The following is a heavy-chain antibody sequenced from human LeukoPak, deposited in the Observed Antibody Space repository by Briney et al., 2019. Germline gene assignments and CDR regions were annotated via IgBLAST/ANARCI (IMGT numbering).Heavy chain of an antibody. CDR1: GVSISSSSYY. Sequence: SETLSLTCTVSGVSISSSSYYWGWIRQPPGKGLEWIGSIYYSGSTYYNPSLKSRVTISVDTSKNQFSLKLSSVTAADTAVYHCASALYQLLYVFDYWGQGTLVTVSS. J-gene: IGHJ4*02. D-gene: IGHD2-2*02. CDR3: ASALYQLLYVFDY. CDR2: IYYSGST. V-gene: IGHV4-39*01.